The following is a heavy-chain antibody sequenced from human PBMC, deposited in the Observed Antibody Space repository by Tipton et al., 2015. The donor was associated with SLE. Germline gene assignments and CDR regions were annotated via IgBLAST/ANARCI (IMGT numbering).Heavy chain of an antibody. D-gene: IGHD2-8*02. CDR2: ISGSGGST. J-gene: IGHJ4*01. Sequence: SLRLSCAASGFTFSSYAMSWVRPASGKGLEWVSTISGSGGSTYYVDSVKGRFTISRDNSKNTLYLQMNSLRAEDTAVYYCAKDPSVTGGVCCYYFDYWGQEALVTVSS. CDR3: AKDPSVTGGVCCYYFDY. V-gene: IGHV3-23*01. CDR1: GFTFSSYA.